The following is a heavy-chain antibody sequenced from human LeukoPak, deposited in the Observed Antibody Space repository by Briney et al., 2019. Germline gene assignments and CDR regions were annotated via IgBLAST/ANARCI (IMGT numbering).Heavy chain of an antibody. D-gene: IGHD3-10*01. J-gene: IGHJ4*02. CDR3: ARDFGDHGEFFDC. Sequence: GGSLRLSCAASGFTFSSYNINWVRQAPGKGLEWVSYISRSGSSIYYADSVKGRFTISRDSAKNSVYLQMNSLSDEDTAVYRCARDFGDHGEFFDCWGQGTLVTVSS. V-gene: IGHV3-48*02. CDR1: GFTFSSYN. CDR2: ISRSGSSI.